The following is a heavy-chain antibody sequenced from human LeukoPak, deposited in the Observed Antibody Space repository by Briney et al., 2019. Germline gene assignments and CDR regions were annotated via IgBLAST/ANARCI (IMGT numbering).Heavy chain of an antibody. J-gene: IGHJ6*03. CDR2: ISSNGVST. CDR1: GFTFSSYA. Sequence: GGSLRLSCAASGFTFSSYAMHWVRQAPGKGLEYVSAISSNGVSTYYANSVKGRFTISRDNSKNTLYLQMGSLRAEDMAVYYCARVSSLGYYMDVWGKGTTVTVSS. D-gene: IGHD3-16*01. V-gene: IGHV3-64*01. CDR3: ARVSSLGYYMDV.